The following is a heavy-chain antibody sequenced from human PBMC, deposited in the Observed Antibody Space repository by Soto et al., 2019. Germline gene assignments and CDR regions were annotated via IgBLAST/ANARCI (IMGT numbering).Heavy chain of an antibody. CDR3: VKEGYMRSDWYGQFDY. Sequence: GGSLRLSGSASGFTFNSYAMHWVRQAPGKGLEFVSAISSYGADTYYADSVKGRFAISRDNSKNTLYRQMSSLRAEDTALYYCVKEGYMRSDWYGQFDYWGQGALVTVSS. D-gene: IGHD6-19*01. J-gene: IGHJ4*02. CDR2: ISSYGADT. V-gene: IGHV3-64D*06. CDR1: GFTFNSYA.